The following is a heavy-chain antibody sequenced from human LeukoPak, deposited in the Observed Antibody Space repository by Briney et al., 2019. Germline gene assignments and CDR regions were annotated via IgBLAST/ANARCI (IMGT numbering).Heavy chain of an antibody. D-gene: IGHD3-10*01. CDR2: ISGTGGST. V-gene: IGHV3-23*01. CDR1: GFTFSSYG. Sequence: PGGSLRLSCAASGFTFSSYGMHWVRQAPGKGLEWVSAISGTGGSTYSGKGRFTISRDNSKNTLYLQMNSLRAEDTALYYCAKETLWFGDKGWFDPWGQGTLVTVSS. CDR3: AKETLWFGDKGWFDP. J-gene: IGHJ5*02.